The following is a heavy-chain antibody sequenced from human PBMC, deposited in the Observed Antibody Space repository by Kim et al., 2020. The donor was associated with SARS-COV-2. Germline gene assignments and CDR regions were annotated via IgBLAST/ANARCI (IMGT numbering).Heavy chain of an antibody. D-gene: IGHD6-13*01. J-gene: IGHJ6*02. Sequence: GESLKISCKASGYSFRTFWIGWVRQMPGKGLEWMGIIYPGDSDTKYSPSFQGQVTISADKSINTAYLQWSTLQASDTAVYYCTRRGVAAGRDYYAMDVWGQGTTVTVSS. V-gene: IGHV5-51*01. CDR2: IYPGDSDT. CDR3: TRRGVAAGRDYYAMDV. CDR1: GYSFRTFW.